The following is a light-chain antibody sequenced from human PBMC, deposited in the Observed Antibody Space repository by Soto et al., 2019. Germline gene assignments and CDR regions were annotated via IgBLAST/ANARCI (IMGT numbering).Light chain of an antibody. CDR3: QQYDISPWT. CDR1: QSLSSSF. V-gene: IGKV3-20*01. CDR2: DSS. Sequence: EIVLTRSPATLSLSPGERATLSCRASQSLSSSFLAWYQQKPGQAPRLLIYDSSTRATGFPARFSGSGSGTDFTLTIISLQPEDFAVYYCQQYDISPWTFGQGTKV. J-gene: IGKJ1*01.